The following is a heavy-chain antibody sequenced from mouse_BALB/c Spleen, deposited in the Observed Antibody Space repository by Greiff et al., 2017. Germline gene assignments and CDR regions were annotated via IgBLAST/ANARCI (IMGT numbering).Heavy chain of an antibody. D-gene: IGHD2-10*01. CDR1: GYSFTGYF. CDR3: ARRAYSSSVFDY. J-gene: IGHJ2*01. Sequence: VQLQQSGPELVKPGASVKISCKASGYSFTGYFMNWVMQSHGKSLEWIGRINPYNGDTFYNQKFKGKATLTVDKSSSTAHMELRSLASEDSAVYYCARRAYSSSVFDYWGQGTTLTVSS. V-gene: IGHV1-20*02. CDR2: INPYNGDT.